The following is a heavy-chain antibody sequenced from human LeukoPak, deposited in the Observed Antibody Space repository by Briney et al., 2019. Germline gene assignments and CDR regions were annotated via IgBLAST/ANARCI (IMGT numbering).Heavy chain of an antibody. CDR3: ARDPSRGPYLRDY. D-gene: IGHD3-10*01. J-gene: IGHJ4*02. CDR1: GGTFSSYA. V-gene: IGHV1-69*04. Sequence: SVKVSCKASGGTFSSYAISWVRQAPGQGLEWMGRIIPILGIANYAQKLQGRVTMTTDTSTSTAYMELRSLRSDDTAVYYCARDPSRGPYLRDYWGQGTLVTVSS. CDR2: IIPILGIA.